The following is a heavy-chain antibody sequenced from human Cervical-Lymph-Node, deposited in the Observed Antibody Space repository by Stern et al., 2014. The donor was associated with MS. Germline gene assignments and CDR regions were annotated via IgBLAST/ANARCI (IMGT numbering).Heavy chain of an antibody. V-gene: IGHV3-21*01. CDR1: ASTFSASS. Sequence: VQLVESGGGLVKPGGSLRLSCAVSASTFSASSINWVRHAPGQGLEWVASISGGTGSTYYADSVKGRFAIPRDHHQKALYLHMTTLRVEDTAIYYCTTRDNYGDYWGQGTLVTVSS. CDR2: ISGGTGST. CDR3: TTRDNYGDY. D-gene: IGHD3-16*01. J-gene: IGHJ4*02.